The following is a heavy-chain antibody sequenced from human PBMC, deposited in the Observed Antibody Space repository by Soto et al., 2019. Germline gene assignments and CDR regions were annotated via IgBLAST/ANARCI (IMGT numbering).Heavy chain of an antibody. CDR3: ARAPPYYDILTGFPHAFDI. CDR1: GGTFSSYA. V-gene: IGHV1-69*01. D-gene: IGHD3-9*01. Sequence: QVQLVQSGAEVKKPGSSVKVSCKASGGTFSSYAISWVRQAPGQGLERMGGIIPIFGTANYAQKFQGRVTITADESTSTAYMELSSLRSEDTAVYYCARAPPYYDILTGFPHAFDIWGQGTMVTVSS. CDR2: IIPIFGTA. J-gene: IGHJ3*02.